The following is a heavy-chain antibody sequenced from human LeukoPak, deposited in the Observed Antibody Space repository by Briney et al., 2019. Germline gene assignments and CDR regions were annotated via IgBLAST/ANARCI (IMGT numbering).Heavy chain of an antibody. CDR3: AREGGRRYGSGSDFDY. CDR1: GGTFSSYA. V-gene: IGHV1-69*06. D-gene: IGHD3-10*01. CDR2: IIPIFGTA. Sequence: ASVKVSCKASGGTFSSYAISWVRQAPGQGLEWMGGIIPIFGTANYAQKFHGRVTITADKSTSTAYMELSSLRSEDTAVYYCAREGGRRYGSGSDFDYWGQGTLVTVSS. J-gene: IGHJ4*02.